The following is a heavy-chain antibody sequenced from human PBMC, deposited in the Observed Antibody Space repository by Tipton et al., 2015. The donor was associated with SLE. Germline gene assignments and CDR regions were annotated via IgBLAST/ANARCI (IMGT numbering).Heavy chain of an antibody. J-gene: IGHJ4*02. D-gene: IGHD2-21*01. Sequence: LRLSCDVSGGSISSGNWWTWVRQPPGKGLEWIGEIYHSGNVNYKASLRSRVTLSIDKFRNQLSMMLTSVTAADTAVYYCARVSSSTRYSFPFDFWGQGVLVTVSA. CDR3: ARVSSSTRYSFPFDF. CDR2: IYHSGNV. V-gene: IGHV4/OR15-8*02. CDR1: GGSISSGNW.